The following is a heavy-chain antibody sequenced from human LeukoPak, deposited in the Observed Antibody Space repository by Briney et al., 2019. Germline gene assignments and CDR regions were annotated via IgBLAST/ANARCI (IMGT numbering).Heavy chain of an antibody. CDR3: ARGPYMDILTGYYYGMDV. D-gene: IGHD3-9*01. CDR2: INAGNGNT. V-gene: IGHV1-3*01. CDR1: GYTFTSYA. Sequence: ASVKVSCKASGYTFTSYAMHWVRQAPGQRLEWMGWINAGNGNTKYSQKFQGRVTITRDTSASTAYMELSSLRSEDTAVYYCARGPYMDILTGYYYGMDVWGKGTTVTVSS. J-gene: IGHJ6*04.